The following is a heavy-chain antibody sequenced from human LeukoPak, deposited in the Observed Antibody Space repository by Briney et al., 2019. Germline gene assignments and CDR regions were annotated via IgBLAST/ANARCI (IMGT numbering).Heavy chain of an antibody. D-gene: IGHD2-2*02. Sequence: QPGGSLRLSCAASGFTFTDYALSWVRQIPGKGPEWVSTISGPATTTYYADSVKGRFTISRDNSKNTLYLQMNSLRAEDTAVYYCAKESCSSTSCYKTHHFDYWGQGTLVTVSS. J-gene: IGHJ4*02. V-gene: IGHV3-23*01. CDR2: ISGPATTT. CDR1: GFTFTDYA. CDR3: AKESCSSTSCYKTHHFDY.